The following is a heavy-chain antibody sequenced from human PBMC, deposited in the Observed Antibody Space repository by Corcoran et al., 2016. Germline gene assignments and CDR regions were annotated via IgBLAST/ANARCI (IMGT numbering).Heavy chain of an antibody. CDR1: GDSVSSNSAA. V-gene: IGHV6-1*01. J-gene: IGHJ6*02. CDR3: ARLAVAGNGFRRSYYYGMDV. D-gene: IGHD6-19*01. Sequence: QVQLQQSGPGLVKPSQTLSLTCAISGDSVSSNSAAWNWIRQSPSRGLEWLGRTYYRSKWYNDYAVSVKSRITINPDTSKNQFSLQLNSVTPEDTAVYECARLAVAGNGFRRSYYYGMDVWGQGTMVTVSS. CDR2: TYYRSKWYN.